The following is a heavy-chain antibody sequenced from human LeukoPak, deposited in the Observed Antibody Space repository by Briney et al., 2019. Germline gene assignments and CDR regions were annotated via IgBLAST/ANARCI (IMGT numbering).Heavy chain of an antibody. Sequence: SVKVSCKASGGCFTFSSHAISWVRQAPRQWLERMGGPIPIYGSPNYAQKFQGRLTITSDESTRTVYMELSSLRPEDSAVHYCAGFFYDNSGDAFDIWGQGTMVTVSS. D-gene: IGHD3-22*01. CDR2: PIPIYGSP. CDR1: GGCFTFSSHA. V-gene: IGHV1-69*01. CDR3: AGFFYDNSGDAFDI. J-gene: IGHJ3*02.